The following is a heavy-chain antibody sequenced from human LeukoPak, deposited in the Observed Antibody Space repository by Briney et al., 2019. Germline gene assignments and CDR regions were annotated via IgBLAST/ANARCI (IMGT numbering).Heavy chain of an antibody. CDR3: ARSPYCTNGVCYNRGYYYFDY. CDR2: ISSSGGST. Sequence: GGSLRLSCAASGFTFSSYAMHWVRQAPGKGLEYVSAISSSGGSTYYANSMKGRFTIPRDNSKNTLYLQMGSLRAEDMAVYYCARSPYCTNGVCYNRGYYYFDYWGQGTLVTVSS. D-gene: IGHD2-8*01. V-gene: IGHV3-64*01. J-gene: IGHJ4*02. CDR1: GFTFSSYA.